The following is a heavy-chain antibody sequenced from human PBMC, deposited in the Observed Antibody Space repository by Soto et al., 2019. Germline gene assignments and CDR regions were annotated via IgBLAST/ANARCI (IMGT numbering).Heavy chain of an antibody. Sequence: EVQLAESGGGLVQPGGSLRLSCAASGFTFSDHYMDWVRQAPGKGLEWVGRSRDKVHSHTTEYAASVKGRFTISRGDSENSLYLQTNSLKTEDTAVYYYARGVVSTGYFDYWGQGTLVTVSS. D-gene: IGHD5-12*01. CDR3: ARGVVSTGYFDY. V-gene: IGHV3-72*01. CDR2: SRDKVHSHTT. CDR1: GFTFSDHY. J-gene: IGHJ4*02.